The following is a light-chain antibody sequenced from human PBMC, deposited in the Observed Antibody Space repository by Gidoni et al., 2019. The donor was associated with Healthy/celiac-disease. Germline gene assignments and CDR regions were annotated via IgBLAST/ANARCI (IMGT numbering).Light chain of an antibody. J-gene: IGKJ2*01. CDR3: QKYNNAPLA. V-gene: IGKV1-27*01. CDR2: AAS. Sequence: DIQMTQSPSSLSASVGDRVTITCLASQGINNSLAWYQQKPGKVPKLLIYAASTLQSGVPYRFSGSGSGTDFTLTISSLQPEDVATYYCQKYNNAPLAFXQXTKLEIK. CDR1: QGINNS.